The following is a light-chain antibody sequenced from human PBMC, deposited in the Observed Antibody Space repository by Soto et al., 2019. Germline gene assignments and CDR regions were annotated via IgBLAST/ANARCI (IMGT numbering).Light chain of an antibody. CDR3: QQYYRSSIT. Sequence: FQLTQSPSTLSASVGDRVSITCRASQSIRSWLAWYQQKPGKAPKVLIYDASSLESGVPSRFSGSGSGTEFTLTISSLQPDDFATYYCQQYYRSSITFGQGTRLEIK. CDR2: DAS. CDR1: QSIRSW. V-gene: IGKV1-5*01. J-gene: IGKJ5*01.